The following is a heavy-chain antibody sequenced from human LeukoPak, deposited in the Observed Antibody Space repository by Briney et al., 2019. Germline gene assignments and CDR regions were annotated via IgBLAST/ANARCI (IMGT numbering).Heavy chain of an antibody. D-gene: IGHD2/OR15-2a*01. CDR3: TRGKNFRADAFDI. Sequence: PGGSLRLSCAASGFTFSSYWMNWARQAPGKGLEWVASINHNGNVNYYVDSVKGRFTISRDNAKNSLYLQMSNLRAEDTAVYYCTRGKNFRADAFDIWGQGTMVTVSS. J-gene: IGHJ3*02. V-gene: IGHV3-7*01. CDR2: INHNGNVN. CDR1: GFTFSSYW.